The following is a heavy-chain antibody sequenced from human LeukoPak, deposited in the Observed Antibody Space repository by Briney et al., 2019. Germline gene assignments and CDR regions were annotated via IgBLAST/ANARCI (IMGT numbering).Heavy chain of an antibody. J-gene: IGHJ4*02. CDR1: GGSFSGYY. D-gene: IGHD3-16*02. CDR3: ARGPYDYVWGSYRYSYFDY. V-gene: IGHV4-34*01. CDR2: INHSGST. Sequence: SETLSLTCAVYGGSFSGYYWSWIRRPPGKGLEWIGEINHSGSTNYNPSLKSRVTISVDTSKNQFSLKLSSVTAADTAVYYCARGPYDYVWGSYRYSYFDYWGQGTLVTVFS.